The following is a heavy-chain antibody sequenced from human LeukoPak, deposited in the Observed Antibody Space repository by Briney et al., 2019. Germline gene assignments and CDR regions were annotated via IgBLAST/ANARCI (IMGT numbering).Heavy chain of an antibody. J-gene: IGHJ3*02. CDR1: GYTFTNYG. CDR2: IGTSSGST. D-gene: IGHD3-3*01. V-gene: IGHV1-18*01. Sequence: ASVKVSCKASGYTFTNYGISWVRQAPGQGLEWMGWIGTSSGSTNYAQMLQGRVTMTTDTSTSTAYMELRSLRSDDTAVYYCARSVLRFLEWLPGGAFDIWGQGTMVTVSS. CDR3: ARSVLRFLEWLPGGAFDI.